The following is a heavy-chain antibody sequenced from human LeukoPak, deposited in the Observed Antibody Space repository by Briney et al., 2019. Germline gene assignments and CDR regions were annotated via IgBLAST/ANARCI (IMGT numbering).Heavy chain of an antibody. CDR1: GFTFRRYG. CDR3: VRVLAAAGTEAFDY. V-gene: IGHV3-30*03. J-gene: IGHJ4*02. D-gene: IGHD6-13*01. CDR2: ISNGGNNT. Sequence: PGRSLRLSCAASGFTFRRYGMHWVRQTPGKGLEWVALISNGGNNTYYADSVEGRFTVSRDNSQNTMYLQMISLKPEDTGVYYCVRVLAAAGTEAFDYWGQGSLVTVSS.